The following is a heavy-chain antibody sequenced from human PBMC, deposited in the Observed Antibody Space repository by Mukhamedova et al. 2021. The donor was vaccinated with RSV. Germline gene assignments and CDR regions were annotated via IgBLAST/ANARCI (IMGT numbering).Heavy chain of an antibody. CDR3: ARGQVPAATNYYYYMDV. J-gene: IGHJ6*03. D-gene: IGHD2-2*01. CDR2: IKHAGCET. Sequence: EWVANIKHAGCETYYVDSVKGRFTISRDNAKNSLYLQMNSLRAADTAVYYCARGQVPAATNYYYYMDVWGPVTTVTVSS. V-gene: IGHV3-7*01.